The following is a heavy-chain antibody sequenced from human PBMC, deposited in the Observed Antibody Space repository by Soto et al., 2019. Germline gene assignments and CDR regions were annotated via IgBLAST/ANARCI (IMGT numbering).Heavy chain of an antibody. CDR3: AGGVFYYSGSSGYSPDY. D-gene: IGHD3-22*01. Sequence: PGGSLRLSCEGSGFTSSSNFMHWVRQAPGKGLEWVALIPFDGSKKNYADSVKGRFTISRDISKNMMYLQMNSLRPEDTAVYYCAGGVFYYSGSSGYSPDYWGQGTLVTVSS. V-gene: IGHV3-30-3*01. CDR2: IPFDGSKK. J-gene: IGHJ4*02. CDR1: GFTSSSNF.